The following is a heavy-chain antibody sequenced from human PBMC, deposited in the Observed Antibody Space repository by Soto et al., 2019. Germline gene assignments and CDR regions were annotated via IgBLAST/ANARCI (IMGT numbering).Heavy chain of an antibody. CDR3: ARESGGATATLDYYYFYMDV. J-gene: IGHJ6*03. V-gene: IGHV1-2*02. CDR1: GYRFSDYY. D-gene: IGHD5-12*01. CDR2: MNPNSGDT. Sequence: QVQLVQSGAEVKKPGASVTVSCKASGYRFSDYYLHWVRQAPGQGPEWMGWMNPNSGDTKYAQKFKGRVTMTRDTSVRTAFMERNLLKSDDTAVYYCARESGGATATLDYYYFYMDVWGIGTTVTVSS.